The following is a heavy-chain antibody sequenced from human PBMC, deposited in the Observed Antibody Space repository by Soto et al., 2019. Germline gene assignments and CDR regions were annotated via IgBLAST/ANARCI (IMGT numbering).Heavy chain of an antibody. V-gene: IGHV1-18*01. CDR1: GYTFTNYA. J-gene: IGHJ4*02. CDR3: ASSEYTYSLAY. CDR2: ISGYNGNT. D-gene: IGHD5-18*01. Sequence: QVQLVQSGGEVKKPGASVKVSCKASGYTFTNYAISWVRQAPGQGLEWMGWISGYNGNTNYAQKLQDRVTMTTDTSTSTAYMELRSLRSDDTAVYYCASSEYTYSLAYWGQGTLVTFSS.